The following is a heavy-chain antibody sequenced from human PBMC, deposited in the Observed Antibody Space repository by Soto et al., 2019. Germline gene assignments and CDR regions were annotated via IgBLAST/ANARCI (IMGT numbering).Heavy chain of an antibody. Sequence: GGSLRLSCAASGFTFSSYAMSWVRQAPGKGLEWVSAISGSGGSTYYADSVKGRFTISRDNSKNTLYLQMNSLRAEDTAVYYCAKSVLLWFGELDGMDVWGQGTTVTVS. CDR3: AKSVLLWFGELDGMDV. V-gene: IGHV3-23*01. J-gene: IGHJ6*02. D-gene: IGHD3-10*01. CDR1: GFTFSSYA. CDR2: ISGSGGST.